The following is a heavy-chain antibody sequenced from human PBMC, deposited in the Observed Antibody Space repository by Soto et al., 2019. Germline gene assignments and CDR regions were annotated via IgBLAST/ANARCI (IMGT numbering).Heavy chain of an antibody. CDR1: GDSISSHY. J-gene: IGHJ6*03. D-gene: IGHD3-16*01. CDR3: ARDWGTDYYYYYMDV. CDR2: INYSGTT. Sequence: QVQLQESGPGLVKPSETLSLTCTISGDSISSHYWSWVRRPPGKGLEWIGYINYSGTTSYNPSLKSRVNTSADTSKNQFSLKLASVTAADTAVYYCARDWGTDYYYYYMDVWGKGTTVTVSS. V-gene: IGHV4-59*11.